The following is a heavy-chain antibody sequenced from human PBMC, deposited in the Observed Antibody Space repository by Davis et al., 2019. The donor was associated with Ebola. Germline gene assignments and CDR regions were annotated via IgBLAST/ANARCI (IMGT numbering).Heavy chain of an antibody. V-gene: IGHV1-46*01. J-gene: IGHJ6*02. D-gene: IGHD2-15*01. CDR1: GYTFTSYY. Sequence: ASVKVSCKTSGYTFTSYYIQWVRQAPGQGLEWMGIINPNGGNTSYAQKFQGRVTMTRETSASTVYMELSSLRSEDTAVYYCARVCSGGTCYYYSGFDVWGQGTTVTVSS. CDR3: ARVCSGGTCYYYSGFDV. CDR2: INPNGGNT.